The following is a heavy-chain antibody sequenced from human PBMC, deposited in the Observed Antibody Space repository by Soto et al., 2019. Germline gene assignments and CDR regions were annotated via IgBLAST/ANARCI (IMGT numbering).Heavy chain of an antibody. D-gene: IGHD4-4*01. CDR3: ARVASDYINSVDH. CDR2: IGGSGGNR. V-gene: IGHV3-23*01. CDR1: GFTFNAYA. Sequence: EMQLLESGGGLVEPGGSLRLSCAASGFTFNAYAMTWVRQAPGKGLEWVSAIGGSGGNRYYAASVKGRFTISRDNSKDTVDLQVNSLRVEDTAVYYCARVASDYINSVDHWGQGILVTVSS. J-gene: IGHJ4*02.